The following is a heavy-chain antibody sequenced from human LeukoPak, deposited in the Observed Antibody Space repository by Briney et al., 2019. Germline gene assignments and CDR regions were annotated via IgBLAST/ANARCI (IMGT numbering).Heavy chain of an antibody. Sequence: PGGSLRLSCAASGFTFSSYGMSWVRQAPGKGLEWVSTISGSDATTYYADSVNGRFTISRDNSKNTLYLQMNSLRAEDTAVYYCAKDSRYGYRWDYDYWGQGTPVTVSS. V-gene: IGHV3-23*01. CDR1: GFTFSSYG. J-gene: IGHJ4*02. CDR3: AKDSRYGYRWDYDY. CDR2: ISGSDATT. D-gene: IGHD5-18*01.